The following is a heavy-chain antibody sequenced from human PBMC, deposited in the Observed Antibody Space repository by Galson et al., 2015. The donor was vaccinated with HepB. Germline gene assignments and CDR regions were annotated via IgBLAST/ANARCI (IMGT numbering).Heavy chain of an antibody. J-gene: IGHJ4*02. D-gene: IGHD2-15*01. CDR2: IIPIFGTA. CDR1: GGTFSSYA. Sequence: SVKVSCKASGGTFSSYAISWVRQAPRQGLEWMGGIIPIFGTANYAQKFQGRVTITADESTSTAYMELSSLRSEDTAVYYCARDYGVVAANNRALGYWGQGTLVTVSS. V-gene: IGHV1-69*13. CDR3: ARDYGVVAANNRALGY.